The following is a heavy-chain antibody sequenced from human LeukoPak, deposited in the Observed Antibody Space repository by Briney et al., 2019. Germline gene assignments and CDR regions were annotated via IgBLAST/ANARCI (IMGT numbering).Heavy chain of an antibody. Sequence: SETLSLTCAVYGGSFSGYYWSWIRQPPGKGLEWIGSIYYSGSTYYNPSLKSRVTISVDTSKNQFSLKLSSVTAADTAVYHCARVNGCSGGSCYAAGWFDPWGQGTLVTVSS. J-gene: IGHJ5*02. CDR1: GGSFSGYY. V-gene: IGHV4-34*01. CDR2: IYYSGST. D-gene: IGHD2-15*01. CDR3: ARVNGCSGGSCYAAGWFDP.